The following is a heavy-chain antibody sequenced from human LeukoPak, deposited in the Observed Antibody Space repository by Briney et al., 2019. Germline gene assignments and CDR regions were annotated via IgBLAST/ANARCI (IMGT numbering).Heavy chain of an antibody. CDR2: ISDDGSNK. CDR1: GFTFSSYG. Sequence: PGGSLRLSCAASGFTFSSYGMHWVRQAPGKGLEWVAVISDDGSNKYYADSVKGRFTISRDNSKNTLSLQMNRLRAEDTAVYYCAKGLSGYDLDYWGQGTLVTVFS. D-gene: IGHD5-12*01. V-gene: IGHV3-30*18. CDR3: AKGLSGYDLDY. J-gene: IGHJ4*02.